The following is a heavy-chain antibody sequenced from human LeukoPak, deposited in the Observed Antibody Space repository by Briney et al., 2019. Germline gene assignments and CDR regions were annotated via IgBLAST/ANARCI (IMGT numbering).Heavy chain of an antibody. Sequence: GGSLRLSCAASGFTFSSYWMHWVRQAPGKGLVWVSRINSDGSSTSYADSVKGRFTISRDNAKNTLYLQMNSLRAEDTAVYYCARAGSGYEDGFDYWGQGTLVTVSS. CDR1: GFTFSSYW. CDR3: ARAGSGYEDGFDY. CDR2: INSDGSST. J-gene: IGHJ4*02. V-gene: IGHV3-74*01. D-gene: IGHD5-12*01.